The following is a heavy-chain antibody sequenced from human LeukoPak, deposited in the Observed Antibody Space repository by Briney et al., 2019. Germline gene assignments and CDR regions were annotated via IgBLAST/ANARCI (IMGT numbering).Heavy chain of an antibody. CDR1: GGSISSYY. Sequence: SETLSLTCTVSGGSISSYYWSWTRQPPGKGLEWIGYIYYSGSTNYNPSLKSRVTISVDTSKNQFSLKLSSVTAADTAVYYCARGIIVFTYWGQGTLVTVSS. J-gene: IGHJ4*02. CDR3: ARGIIVFTY. V-gene: IGHV4-59*01. D-gene: IGHD5/OR15-5a*01. CDR2: IYYSGST.